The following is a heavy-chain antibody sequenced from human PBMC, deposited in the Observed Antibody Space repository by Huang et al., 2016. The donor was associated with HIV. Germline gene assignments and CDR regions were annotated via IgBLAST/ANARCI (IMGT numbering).Heavy chain of an antibody. CDR2: INGPGTNI. Sequence: EVQLVESGGGLVKPGGSLSLACAASGFTLTTFSMNWVRQAPGRGLQWVAYINGPGTNIYYADAVEGRFTSSRDNTRKSLYLQLNSLRAEDTAVYYCVRIGYGENSYGSGYFDPWGQGTLVAVSS. CDR1: GFTLTTFS. D-gene: IGHD4-17*01. CDR3: VRIGYGENSYGSGYFDP. V-gene: IGHV3-21*01. J-gene: IGHJ5*02.